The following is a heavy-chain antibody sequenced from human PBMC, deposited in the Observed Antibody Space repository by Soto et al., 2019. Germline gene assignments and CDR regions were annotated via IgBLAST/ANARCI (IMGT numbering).Heavy chain of an antibody. CDR3: ARYCTGGSCSHGFDY. CDR1: GFTFSTYW. V-gene: IGHV3-74*01. J-gene: IGHJ4*02. Sequence: EVQLVESGGGLVQPGGSLRLSCAASGFTFSTYWMHWVHQAPGKGLVWVSRINSDGSSTDYADSVKGRFTISRDNARNMLYLQMNSLRDEDTAVYSCARYCTGGSCSHGFDYWGQGSLVTVSS. CDR2: INSDGSST. D-gene: IGHD2-15*01.